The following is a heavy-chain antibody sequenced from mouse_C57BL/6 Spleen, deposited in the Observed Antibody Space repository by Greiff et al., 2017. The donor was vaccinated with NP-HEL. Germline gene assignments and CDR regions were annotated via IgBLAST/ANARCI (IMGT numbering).Heavy chain of an antibody. CDR3: ARQDYQRYFDV. CDR2: ISSGSSTI. J-gene: IGHJ1*03. CDR1: GFTFSDYG. D-gene: IGHD5-5*01. Sequence: EVKLVESGGGLVKPGGSLKLSCAASGFTFSDYGMHWVRQAPEKGLEWVAYISSGSSTIYYADTVKGRFTISRDNAKNTLFLQMTSLRPEDTAMYYCARQDYQRYFDVWGTGTTVTVSS. V-gene: IGHV5-17*01.